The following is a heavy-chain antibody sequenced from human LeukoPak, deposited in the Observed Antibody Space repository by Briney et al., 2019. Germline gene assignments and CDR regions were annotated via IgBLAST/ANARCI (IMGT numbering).Heavy chain of an antibody. Sequence: PGGSLRLSCAASGFTFSRFGMNWVRQAPGKGLQWISYISSCSSAIYYADSVKGRFTISRDNAKNSLYLQMSSLRDEDTAVYYCAQKGGTDHWGQGTLVTVSS. D-gene: IGHD2-15*01. CDR1: GFTFSRFG. V-gene: IGHV3-48*02. J-gene: IGHJ4*02. CDR2: ISSCSSAI. CDR3: AQKGGTDH.